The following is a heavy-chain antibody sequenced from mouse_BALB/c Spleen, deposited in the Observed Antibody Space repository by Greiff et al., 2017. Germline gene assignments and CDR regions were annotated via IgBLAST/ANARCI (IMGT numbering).Heavy chain of an antibody. CDR3: AREDSRRLYYYAMDY. CDR2: ISYDGSN. Sequence: EVQLQQSGPGLVKPSQSLSLTCSVTGYSITSGYYWNWIRQFPGNKLEWMGYISYDGSNNYNPSLKNRISITRDTSKNQFFLKLNSVTTEDTATYYCAREDSRRLYYYAMDYWGQGTSVTVSS. J-gene: IGHJ4*01. CDR1: GYSITSGYY. V-gene: IGHV3-6*02.